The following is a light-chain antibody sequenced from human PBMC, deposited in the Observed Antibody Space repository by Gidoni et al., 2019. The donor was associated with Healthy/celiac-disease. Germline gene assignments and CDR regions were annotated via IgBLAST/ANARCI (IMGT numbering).Light chain of an antibody. V-gene: IGKV3-11*01. Sequence: EIVLTQSPATLSLSPGERATLSCRASPSVSSYLAWYQQKPGQAPRLLIYDAANRATGLPARFSGGGSGTDFTLTISSLEPEDFAVYYCQQRSNWPPALTFGGXTKVEIK. CDR1: PSVSSY. CDR3: QQRSNWPPALT. CDR2: DAA. J-gene: IGKJ4*01.